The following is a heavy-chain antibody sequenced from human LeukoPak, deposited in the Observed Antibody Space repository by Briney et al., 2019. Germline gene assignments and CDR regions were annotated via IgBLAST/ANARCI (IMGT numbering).Heavy chain of an antibody. Sequence: PGGSLRLSCAASGFTFSSYGMHWVRQAPGKGLEWVAVISYDGSNKYYADSVKGRFTISRDNSKNTLYLQMNSLRAEDTAVYYCARVRYSGSYFFDYWGQGTLVTVSS. J-gene: IGHJ4*02. D-gene: IGHD1-26*01. CDR1: GFTFSSYG. CDR2: ISYDGSNK. V-gene: IGHV3-30*19. CDR3: ARVRYSGSYFFDY.